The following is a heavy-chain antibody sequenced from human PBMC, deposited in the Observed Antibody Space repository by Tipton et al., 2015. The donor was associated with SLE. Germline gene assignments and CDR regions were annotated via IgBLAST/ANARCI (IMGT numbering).Heavy chain of an antibody. CDR2: IYYSGST. CDR1: GGPITSYY. D-gene: IGHD2-15*01. Sequence: TLSLTCNVSGGPITSYYWSWIRQPPGKGLEWIGYIYYSGSTNYNPSLKSRVTMSVDTSKRQFSLKLSSVTAADTAVYHCARDAYCSGGSCYGFDSWGPGTLVAVSS. V-gene: IGHV4-59*01. CDR3: ARDAYCSGGSCYGFDS. J-gene: IGHJ4*02.